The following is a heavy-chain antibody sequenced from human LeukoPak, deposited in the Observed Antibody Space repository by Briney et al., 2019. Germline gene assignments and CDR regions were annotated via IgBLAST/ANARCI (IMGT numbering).Heavy chain of an antibody. CDR3: AKTIVPTRNYDYYYGMDV. D-gene: IGHD1-14*01. Sequence: GGSLRLSCTASGFTFSGYSMNWIRQAPGKGLEWVSSFGTRSTSIYHAGSVKGRFAISRDNSKSTLYLQMNSLRAEDAAVYYCAKTIVPTRNYDYYYGMDVWGQGTTVTVSS. J-gene: IGHJ6*02. V-gene: IGHV3-21*04. CDR1: GFTFSGYS. CDR2: FGTRSTSI.